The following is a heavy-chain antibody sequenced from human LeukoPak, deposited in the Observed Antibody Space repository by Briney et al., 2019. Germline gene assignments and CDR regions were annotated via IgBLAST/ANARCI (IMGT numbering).Heavy chain of an antibody. D-gene: IGHD3-16*02. CDR3: ARGDYDYVWGSYRPGLDAFDI. CDR2: ISSSDNTI. V-gene: IGHV3-48*03. Sequence: GGSLRLSCAASGFTFSGSALHWVRQAPGKGLEWVSSISSSDNTIYYADPVKGRYAISRDNAKNSLYLQMNSLRAEDTAVYYCARGDYDYVWGSYRPGLDAFDIWGQGTMVTVSS. CDR1: GFTFSGSA. J-gene: IGHJ3*02.